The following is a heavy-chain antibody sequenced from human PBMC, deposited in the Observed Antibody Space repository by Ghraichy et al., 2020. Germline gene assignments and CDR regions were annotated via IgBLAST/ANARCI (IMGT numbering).Heavy chain of an antibody. V-gene: IGHV1-69*13. CDR3: ASLYRIRHPVLRYFDWLSTGGYFDI. CDR1: GGTFSSYA. Sequence: SVKVSCKASGGTFSSYAISWVRQAPGQGLEWMGGIIPIFGTANYAQKFQGRVTITADESTSTAYMELSSLRSEDTAVYYCASLYRIRHPVLRYFDWLSTGGYFDIWGQGTMVTVSS. D-gene: IGHD3-9*01. CDR2: IIPIFGTA. J-gene: IGHJ3*02.